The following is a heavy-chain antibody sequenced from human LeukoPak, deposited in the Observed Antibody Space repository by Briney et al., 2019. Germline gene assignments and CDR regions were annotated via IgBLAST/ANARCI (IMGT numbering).Heavy chain of an antibody. J-gene: IGHJ3*02. V-gene: IGHV4-34*01. CDR1: GGSLSDYY. CDR3: ARHRCASATCQMRYVFDI. CDR2: INYTGTT. Sequence: SETLSLTCAVYGGSLSDYYWSWIRQPPGKGLEWIGEINYTGTTNYKPSLKSRVTISIDTSKNQFSLRLSSVTAADTAVYYCARHRCASATCQMRYVFDIWGQGTMITVSS. D-gene: IGHD4/OR15-4a*01.